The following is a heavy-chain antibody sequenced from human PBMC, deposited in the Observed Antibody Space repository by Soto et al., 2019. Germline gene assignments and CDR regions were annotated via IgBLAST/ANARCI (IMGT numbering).Heavy chain of an antibody. Sequence: EVQLLESGGGLIQPGGSLRLSCVASGFTFSSYAMSWVRQAPGKGLEWVSVISGSGRSTYYTDFVKGRFTISRDNSNNTLYLQMNSLRAEDTAVYYCAKDRRLLLDTAMVAFYYGLDVWGQGTTVTVSS. D-gene: IGHD5-18*01. V-gene: IGHV3-23*01. CDR1: GFTFSSYA. CDR3: AKDRRLLLDTAMVAFYYGLDV. CDR2: ISGSGRST. J-gene: IGHJ6*02.